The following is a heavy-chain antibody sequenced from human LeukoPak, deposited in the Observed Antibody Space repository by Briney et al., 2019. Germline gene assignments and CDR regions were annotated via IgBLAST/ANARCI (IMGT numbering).Heavy chain of an antibody. V-gene: IGHV5-51*01. D-gene: IGHD6-19*01. J-gene: IGHJ4*02. CDR2: IYPGDSDT. CDR3: ARQGLPLYLAVAGSRPFDY. CDR1: GYSFTSYW. Sequence: GESLKISCKGSGYSFTSYWIGWVRQMPGKGLEWMGIIYPGDSDTRHSPSFQGQVTISADKSISTAYLQWSSLKASDTAMYYCARQGLPLYLAVAGSRPFDYWGQGTLVTVSS.